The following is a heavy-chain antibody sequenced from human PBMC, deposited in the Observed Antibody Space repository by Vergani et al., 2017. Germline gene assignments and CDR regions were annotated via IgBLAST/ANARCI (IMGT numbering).Heavy chain of an antibody. CDR1: GGSFTSYH. CDR3: ARVNTETNVHLYYYYYMDV. D-gene: IGHD4-11*01. CDR2: IDHTGRP. V-gene: IGHV4-34*01. Sequence: QVQLQQWGGGLLKPSETLSLTCVVNGGSFTSYHWTWIRQSPGEGLDWVGDIDHTGRPDYNPSLKSRLTMSVDKSRNQFSLTLNSVTATDTAIXFCARVNTETNVHLYYYYYMDVWGQGTAVTVS. J-gene: IGHJ6*03.